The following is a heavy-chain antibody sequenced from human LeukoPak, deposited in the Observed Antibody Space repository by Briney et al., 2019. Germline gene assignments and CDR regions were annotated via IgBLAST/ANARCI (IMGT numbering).Heavy chain of an antibody. V-gene: IGHV1-2*02. D-gene: IGHD3-22*01. CDR1: GYTFTGYY. CDR2: INPNSGGT. CDR3: ARDQSGSSGYSDY. J-gene: IGHJ4*02. Sequence: ASVKVSCTASGYTFTGYYMHWVRQAPGQGLEWMGWINPNSGGTNYAQKFQGRVTMTRDTSISTAYMELSRLRSDDTAVYYCARDQSGSSGYSDYWGQGTLLTVSS.